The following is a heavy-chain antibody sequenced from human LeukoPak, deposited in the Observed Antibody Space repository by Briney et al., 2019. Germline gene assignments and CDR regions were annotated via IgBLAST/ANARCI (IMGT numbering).Heavy chain of an antibody. V-gene: IGHV3-11*04. D-gene: IGHD1-1*01. J-gene: IGHJ3*02. CDR2: ISSSGSTI. CDR1: GFTFSDYY. CDR3: ARDWKGAFDI. Sequence: GGALRLSCAASGFTFSDYYMSWIRRAPGKGLERVSYISSSGSTIYYPDSVKGRFTTSRDNAKHSLYLQMNSLRAEDTAVYSCARDWKGAFDIWGQGTMVTVSS.